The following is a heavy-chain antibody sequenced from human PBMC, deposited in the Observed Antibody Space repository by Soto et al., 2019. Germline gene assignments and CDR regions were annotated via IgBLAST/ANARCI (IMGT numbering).Heavy chain of an antibody. Sequence: PSETLSLTCTVSGGSISSYYWSWIRQPPGKGLEWIGYIYYSGRTNYNPSLKSRVTISVDTSKNQFSLKLSSVTAADTAVYYCASGYCSSTISYLWDNWFDPWGKGTLVTVSS. D-gene: IGHD2-2*01. V-gene: IGHV4-59*01. J-gene: IGHJ5*02. CDR1: GGSISSYY. CDR3: ASGYCSSTISYLWDNWFDP. CDR2: IYYSGRT.